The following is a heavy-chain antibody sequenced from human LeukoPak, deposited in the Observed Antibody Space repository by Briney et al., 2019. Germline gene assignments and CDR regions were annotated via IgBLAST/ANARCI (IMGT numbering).Heavy chain of an antibody. V-gene: IGHV4-61*02. CDR1: GGSFSGNYY. Sequence: SETLSLTCAVYGGSFSGNYYWSWIRQPAGKGLEWIGRIYTSGGTNCNPSLESRVTILIDTPKNQFSLRLSSVTAADTAVYYCARSYSSSWYSSFDIWGHRTMVTVSS. J-gene: IGHJ3*02. CDR2: IYTSGGT. CDR3: ARSYSSSWYSSFDI. D-gene: IGHD6-13*01.